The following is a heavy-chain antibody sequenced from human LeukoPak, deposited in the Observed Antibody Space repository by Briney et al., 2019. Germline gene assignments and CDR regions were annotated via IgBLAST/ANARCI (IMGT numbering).Heavy chain of an antibody. CDR1: GFTFSSFD. D-gene: IGHD3-10*01. V-gene: IGHV3-30*02. J-gene: IGHJ4*02. CDR2: IWYDGSNK. CDR3: ARLILWFGESYYFDY. Sequence: QSGGSLRLSCAASGFTFSSFDMHWVRQAPGKGLEWVAIIWYDGSNKYYADSVKGRFTISRDNSKNTLYLQMNSLRAEDTAVYYCARLILWFGESYYFDYWGQGTLVTVSS.